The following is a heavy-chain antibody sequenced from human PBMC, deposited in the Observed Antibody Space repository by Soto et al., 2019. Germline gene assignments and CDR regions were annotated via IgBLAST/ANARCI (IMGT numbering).Heavy chain of an antibody. Sequence: SETLSLTCAVYGGSFSGYYWTWIRQPPGTGLEWIGEIDHSGSTNYNPSLKSRVTISVDTPKNQFSLKLTSVTAADTAVYYCARDKITGLFDYWGQGTLVTVSS. CDR2: IDHSGST. V-gene: IGHV4-34*01. CDR1: GGSFSGYY. D-gene: IGHD2-8*02. CDR3: ARDKITGLFDY. J-gene: IGHJ4*02.